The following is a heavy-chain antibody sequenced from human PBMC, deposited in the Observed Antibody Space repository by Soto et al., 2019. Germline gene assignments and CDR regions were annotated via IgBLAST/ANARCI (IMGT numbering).Heavy chain of an antibody. CDR2: IIPIFGTA. J-gene: IGHJ4*02. CDR3: ARDGGRHSGGIDY. D-gene: IGHD1-26*01. Sequence: QVQLVQSGAEVKKPGSSVKVSCQASGGTFSSYSINLVRQAPGQGLEWMGEIIPIFGTANYAQKFQGRVTITADESTSTAYMELSRLRAEDTAVYYCARDGGRHSGGIDYWGQGTLVTVSS. CDR1: GGTFSSYS. V-gene: IGHV1-69*01.